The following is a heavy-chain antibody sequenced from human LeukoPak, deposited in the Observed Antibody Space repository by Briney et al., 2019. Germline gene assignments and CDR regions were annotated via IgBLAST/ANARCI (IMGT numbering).Heavy chain of an antibody. V-gene: IGHV3-21*01. CDR3: ASLPYCSSTSCYLDY. CDR1: GFTFSSYS. J-gene: IGHJ4*02. D-gene: IGHD2-2*01. CDR2: ISSSSSYI. Sequence: PGGSLRLSCAASGFTFSSYSMNWVRQAPGKGLEWVSSISSSSSYIYYADSVKSRFTISRDNAKNSLYLQMNSLRAEDTAVYYCASLPYCSSTSCYLDYWGQGTLVTVSS.